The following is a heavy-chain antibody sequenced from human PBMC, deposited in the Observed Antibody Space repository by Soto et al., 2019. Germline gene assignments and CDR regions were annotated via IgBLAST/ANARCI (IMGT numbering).Heavy chain of an antibody. D-gene: IGHD6-13*01. CDR3: AREGAAAGTSYDY. CDR1: GYTFTSYG. V-gene: IGHV1-18*01. CDR2: ISAYNGNT. J-gene: IGHJ4*02. Sequence: ASVKVSCKASGYTFTSYGISWVRQAPGQGLEWMGWISAYNGNTNYAQKFQGRVTITTDTSTSTAYMELSSLRSDDTAVYYCAREGAAAGTSYDYWGQGTQVTVSS.